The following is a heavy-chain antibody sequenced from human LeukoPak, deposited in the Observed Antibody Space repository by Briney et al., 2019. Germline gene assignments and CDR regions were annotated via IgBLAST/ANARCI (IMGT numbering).Heavy chain of an antibody. V-gene: IGHV4-39*01. CDR2: IYYRGTT. J-gene: IGHJ4*02. CDR1: GGSISSSYY. Sequence: SETLSLTCTVSGGSISSSYYWAWIRQPPGKGLEWIGSIYYRGTTYYTPSLKSRLTISVDTSKNQFSLKLSSVTATDTAVYYCARMTLAHYFDYWGQGTLVSVSS. CDR3: ARMTLAHYFDY.